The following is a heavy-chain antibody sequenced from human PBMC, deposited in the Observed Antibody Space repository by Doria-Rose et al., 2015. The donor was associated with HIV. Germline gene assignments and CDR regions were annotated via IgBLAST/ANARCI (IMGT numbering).Heavy chain of an antibody. CDR1: GVSLSSPGMG. CDR2: IFSDDER. V-gene: IGHV2-26*01. Sequence: QVQLVQSGPVLVKPTETLTLTCTVSGVSLSSPGMGVSWIRQPPGKALEWLANIFSDDERSYKTSLKSRLTISSVTSKSKVFLTMTDMDPVDTATYYCARIKSSRWYHKYYFDFWGQGTLVIVSA. J-gene: IGHJ4*02. CDR3: ARIKSSRWYHKYYFDF. D-gene: IGHD6-13*01.